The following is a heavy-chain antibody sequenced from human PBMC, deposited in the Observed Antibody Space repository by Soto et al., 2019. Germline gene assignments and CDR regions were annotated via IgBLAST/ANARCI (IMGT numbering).Heavy chain of an antibody. D-gene: IGHD3-10*01. CDR2: MYHTGST. Sequence: QLHLHESGPGLVKPSETLSLSCSVSGDSITRSGFYWAWIRRPPGKELEWIGSMYHTGSTYYKPSLESRLTMSVDTSKSQFSLRLTSMTAADAGVYFCARVRGGDTHVFDFWGQGARGTVSS. CDR3: ARVRGGDTHVFDF. V-gene: IGHV4-39*01. CDR1: GDSITRSGFY. J-gene: IGHJ4*02.